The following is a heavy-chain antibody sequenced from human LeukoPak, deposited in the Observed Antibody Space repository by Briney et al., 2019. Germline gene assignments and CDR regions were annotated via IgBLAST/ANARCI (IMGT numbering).Heavy chain of an antibody. CDR2: ISGSGSST. D-gene: IGHD2-21*01. CDR3: AKDGGGDYYFDY. V-gene: IGHV3-23*01. CDR1: GLTFSSYA. J-gene: IGHJ4*02. Sequence: GGSPRLSCAASGLTFSSYAMSWVRQAPGKGLEWVSAISGSGSSTDYADSVKGRFTISRDNSKNTLYLQMSSLRAEDTAVYYCAKDGGGDYYFDYWGQGTLVTVSS.